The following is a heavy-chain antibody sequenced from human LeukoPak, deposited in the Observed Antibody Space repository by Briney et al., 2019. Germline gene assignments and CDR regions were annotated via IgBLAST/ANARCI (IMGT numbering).Heavy chain of an antibody. J-gene: IGHJ4*02. D-gene: IGHD2-8*01. CDR1: GGSFSGYY. Sequence: SETLSLTCAVYGGSFSGYYWSWIRQPPGKGLEWIGEINHSGSTNYNPSLKSRVTISVDTSKNQFSLKLSSVTAADTAVYYCAILEIGCTNGVCYTVDYWGQGTLVTVSS. CDR2: INHSGST. V-gene: IGHV4-34*01. CDR3: AILEIGCTNGVCYTVDY.